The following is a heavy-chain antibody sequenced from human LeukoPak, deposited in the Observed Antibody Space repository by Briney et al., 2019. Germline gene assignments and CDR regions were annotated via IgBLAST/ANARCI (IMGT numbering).Heavy chain of an antibody. V-gene: IGHV1-2*02. D-gene: IGHD5-18*01. CDR1: GYTFTGYY. J-gene: IGHJ4*02. Sequence: GASVKVSCKASGYTFTGYYMHWVRQAPGQGLEWMGWINPNSGGTNYAQKFQGRVTMTRDTSISTAYMGLSSLRSEDTAVYYCARGQLWSRDFDYWGQGTLVTVSS. CDR2: INPNSGGT. CDR3: ARGQLWSRDFDY.